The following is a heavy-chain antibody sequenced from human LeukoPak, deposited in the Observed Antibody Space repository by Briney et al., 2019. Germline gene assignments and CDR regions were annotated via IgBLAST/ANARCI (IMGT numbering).Heavy chain of an antibody. D-gene: IGHD2-2*01. CDR3: ARTHCSITSCYFDAFNI. CDR1: GDSISSSTHY. V-gene: IGHV4-39*01. CDR2: LYYSGST. Sequence: SETLSLTCTVSGDSISSSTHYWGWIRQPPGKGLEWIGSLYYSGSTYYNPSLKSRVTISVDTSKNQFSLKLSSVTAADTAVYYCARTHCSITSCYFDAFNIWGQGTMVTVSS. J-gene: IGHJ3*02.